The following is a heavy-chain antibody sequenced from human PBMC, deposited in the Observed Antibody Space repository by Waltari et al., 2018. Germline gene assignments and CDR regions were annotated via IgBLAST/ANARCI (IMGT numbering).Heavy chain of an antibody. J-gene: IGHJ4*02. CDR1: GGSFSGYY. V-gene: IGHV4-34*01. CDR2: INHSGST. D-gene: IGHD3-3*01. CDR3: ARGDFWSGYGDY. Sequence: QVQLQQWGAGLLKPSETLSLTCAVYGGSFSGYYWSCIRQPPGKGLEWIGEINHSGSTYYNPSLKSRVTISVDTSKNQFSLKLSSVTAADTAVYYCARGDFWSGYGDYWGQGTLVTVSS.